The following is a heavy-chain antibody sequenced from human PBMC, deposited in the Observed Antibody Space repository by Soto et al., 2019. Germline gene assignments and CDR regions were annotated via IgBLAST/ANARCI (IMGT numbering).Heavy chain of an antibody. D-gene: IGHD4-17*01. Sequence: QVQLVESGGGVVQPGRSLRLSCAASGVTFRTSGMHWVRQAPGKGLAWVAVTSYDESYKYYADSVKGRFTISRDNSKNTLYLQMNRLRAEDTAVYYCAIIDYGDYEPNRFDRWCQGTLVTVSS. CDR3: AIIDYGDYEPNRFDR. V-gene: IGHV3-30*03. J-gene: IGHJ5*02. CDR2: TSYDESYK. CDR1: GVTFRTSG.